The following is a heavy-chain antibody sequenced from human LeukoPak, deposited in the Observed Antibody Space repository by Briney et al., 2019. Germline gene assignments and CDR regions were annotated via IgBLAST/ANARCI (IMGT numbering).Heavy chain of an antibody. J-gene: IGHJ4*02. D-gene: IGHD3-22*01. CDR3: ARSTRTYYYDSSGYLRDLQFDY. V-gene: IGHV3-7*01. Sequence: GGSLRLSCAASGFTFSSYWMNWVRQAPGKGLEWVANIKHDGSQKYYVDSLKGRFTISRDNAKNTLYLQMNSLRAEDTAVYYCARSTRTYYYDSSGYLRDLQFDYWGQGTLVTVSS. CDR2: IKHDGSQK. CDR1: GFTFSSYW.